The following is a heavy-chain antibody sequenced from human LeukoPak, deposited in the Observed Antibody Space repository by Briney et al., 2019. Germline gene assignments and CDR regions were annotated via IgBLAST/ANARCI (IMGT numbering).Heavy chain of an antibody. CDR1: GGSVSSGDYY. CDR3: VRGRWFDP. V-gene: IGHV4-61*08. J-gene: IGHJ5*02. Sequence: SETLSLTCAVSGGSVSSGDYYWTWIRQAPGKGLEWIGYIYYTGSTNYNPSLESRVSLSVDTSKNQFSLKLTSVTAADTAVYYCVRGRWFDPWGQGTLVTVSS. CDR2: IYYTGST.